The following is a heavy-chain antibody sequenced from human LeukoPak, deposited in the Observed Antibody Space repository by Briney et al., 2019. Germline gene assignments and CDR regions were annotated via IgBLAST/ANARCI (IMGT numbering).Heavy chain of an antibody. D-gene: IGHD6-19*01. Sequence: SETLSLTCTVSGGSISSYYWSWIRQPAGKGLEWIGRIYTSGSTNYNPSLKSRVTMSVDTSKNQFSLKPSSVTAADTAVYYCAREPRIAVAGVGWFDPWGQGTLVTVSS. CDR2: IYTSGST. V-gene: IGHV4-4*07. CDR1: GGSISSYY. J-gene: IGHJ5*02. CDR3: AREPRIAVAGVGWFDP.